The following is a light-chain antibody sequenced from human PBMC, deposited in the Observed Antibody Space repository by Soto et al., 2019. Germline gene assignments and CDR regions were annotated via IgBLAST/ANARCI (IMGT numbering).Light chain of an antibody. CDR3: QQDKNWPPLT. CDR1: QSVSYN. Sequence: EIVMTQSPATLSVSPGERATLSCSASQSVSYNLAWYQQKPGQGPRLLIYGAFTRATGIPARFSGSGSGTECTITISSLPSDDFAVYYCQQDKNWPPLTFGGGTKVEIK. V-gene: IGKV3-15*01. J-gene: IGKJ4*01. CDR2: GAF.